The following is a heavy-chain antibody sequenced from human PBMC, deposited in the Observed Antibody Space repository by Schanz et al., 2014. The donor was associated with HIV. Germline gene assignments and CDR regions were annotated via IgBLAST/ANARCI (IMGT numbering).Heavy chain of an antibody. V-gene: IGHV3-30*03. J-gene: IGHJ6*04. CDR3: ASTEYPYTTSSDYYYGLEG. CDR2: ISDDGSNK. Sequence: QVQLVESGGGVVQPGRSLRLSCAASGLTSSTNALPWVRQAPGKGLEWVAFISDDGSNKYYADSVKGRFTISRDNSKNTLYLQMNSLRAEDTAVYYCASTEYPYTTSSDYYYGLEGWGKGTTVTVSS. D-gene: IGHD6-6*01. CDR1: GLTSSTNA.